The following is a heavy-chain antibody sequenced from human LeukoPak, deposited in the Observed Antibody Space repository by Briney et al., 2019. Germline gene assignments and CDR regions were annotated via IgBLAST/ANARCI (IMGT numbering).Heavy chain of an antibody. Sequence: GGSLRLSCAASGFTFSSYWMSWVRQAPGKGLEWVANIKQDGSEKYYVDSVKGRFTISRDNAKNSLYLQMNSLRAKDTAVYYCARDRVEMATIAHFDYWGQGTLVTVSS. CDR2: IKQDGSEK. CDR1: GFTFSSYW. J-gene: IGHJ4*02. V-gene: IGHV3-7*01. D-gene: IGHD5-24*01. CDR3: ARDRVEMATIAHFDY.